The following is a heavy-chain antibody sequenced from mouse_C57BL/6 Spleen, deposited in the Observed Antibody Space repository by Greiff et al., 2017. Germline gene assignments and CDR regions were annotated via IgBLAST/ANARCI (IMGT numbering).Heavy chain of an antibody. V-gene: IGHV14-4*01. CDR1: GFNIKDDY. CDR3: TDYGSSYWDY. Sequence: EVKLMESGAELVRPGASVKLSCTASGFNIKDDYMHWVKQRPEQGLEWIGWIDPENGDTEYASKFQGKATITADTSSNTAYLQLSSLTSEDTAVYYCTDYGSSYWDYWGQGTSVTVSS. D-gene: IGHD1-1*01. J-gene: IGHJ4*01. CDR2: IDPENGDT.